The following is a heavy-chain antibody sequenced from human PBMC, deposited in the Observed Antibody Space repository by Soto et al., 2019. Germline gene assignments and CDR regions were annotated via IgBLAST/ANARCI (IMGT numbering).Heavy chain of an antibody. D-gene: IGHD3-22*01. J-gene: IGHJ4*02. CDR2: MNPNSGNT. CDR1: GYTFTSYD. V-gene: IGHV1-8*01. CDR3: ARVGYYDSSGYYGGTYFDY. Sequence: QVQLVQSGAEVKKPGASVKVSCKASGYTFTSYDINWVRQATGQGLEWMGWMNPNSGNTGYAQKFQGRVTMTRNTSISTAYMELSSLRSEDTAVYYCARVGYYDSSGYYGGTYFDYWGQGTLVTVSS.